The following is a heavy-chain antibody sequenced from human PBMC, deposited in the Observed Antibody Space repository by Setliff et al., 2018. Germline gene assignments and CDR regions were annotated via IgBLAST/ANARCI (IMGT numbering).Heavy chain of an antibody. CDR1: GDSINFYY. CDR2: IWSSGTT. D-gene: IGHD3-10*01. V-gene: IGHV4-4*09. J-gene: IGHJ4*02. Sequence: PSETLSLTCSISGDSINFYYWSWLRQPPGKGLEWIGYIWSSGTTNYNASLAGRVTISVDTSKNHFSLNLRFVTAADTAVYYCARFGGSASVARFSPPIWGPGSLVTVSS. CDR3: ARFGGSASVARFSPPI.